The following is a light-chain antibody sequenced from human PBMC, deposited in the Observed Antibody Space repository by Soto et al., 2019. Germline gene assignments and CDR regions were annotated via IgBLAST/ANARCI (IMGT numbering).Light chain of an antibody. CDR1: QIVTNTY. Sequence: DIVLTQSPGTLSFSPGDRATLSCRASQIVTNTYLAWYQHRPGQAPRLLIYGASSRAAGIPDRFTGWGSGTDFTLAIKRVQPEDFVVYYCQQYATSPYTFGRGVWLDI. CDR2: GAS. J-gene: IGKJ2*01. V-gene: IGKV3-20*01. CDR3: QQYATSPYT.